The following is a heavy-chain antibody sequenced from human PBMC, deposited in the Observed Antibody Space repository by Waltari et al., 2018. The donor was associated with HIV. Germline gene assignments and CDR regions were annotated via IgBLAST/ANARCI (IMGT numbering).Heavy chain of an antibody. CDR1: GYTFTSHS. Sequence: QVQLVQSGAEVNKHGASVKVSCKASGYTFTSHSIHWVRQAPGRRFEWMGWINAGNGKTKYARKMQGRVTITRDTSASTAYMELTSLRSEDTAVYYCAREKNIPEKYHGMDVWGQGTTVTVSS. CDR2: INAGNGKT. V-gene: IGHV1-3*01. CDR3: AREKNIPEKYHGMDV. J-gene: IGHJ6*02.